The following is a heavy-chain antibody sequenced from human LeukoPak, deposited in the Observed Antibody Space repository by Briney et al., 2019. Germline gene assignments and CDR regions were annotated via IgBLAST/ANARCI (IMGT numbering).Heavy chain of an antibody. V-gene: IGHV3-48*03. Sequence: PGGSLRLSCAASGFTFSSYEMNWVRQAPGKGLEWVSYISSSGYTIYYGDSVKGRFTISRDNAKNSLYLQMNSLRAEDTAVYYCARTYAYVATGDRGHWGQGTLVTVSS. J-gene: IGHJ4*02. CDR3: ARTYAYVATGDRGH. D-gene: IGHD3-16*01. CDR1: GFTFSSYE. CDR2: ISSSGYTI.